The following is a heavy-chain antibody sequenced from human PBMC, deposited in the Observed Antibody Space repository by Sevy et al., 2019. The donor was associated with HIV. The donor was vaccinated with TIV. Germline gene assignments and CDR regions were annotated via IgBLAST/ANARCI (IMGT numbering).Heavy chain of an antibody. CDR1: GDTFTNNY. J-gene: IGHJ4*02. CDR3: VRADPDQHFDS. Sequence: ASVKVSCKASGDTFTNNYIHWVRQAPGQGLEWMGRVDPSAGNTTYAQKFQGRVTMTRDTSTSILYMERSSLRSEDTAVYYCVRADPDQHFDSWGQGTLVTISS. CDR2: VDPSAGNT. V-gene: IGHV1-46*01.